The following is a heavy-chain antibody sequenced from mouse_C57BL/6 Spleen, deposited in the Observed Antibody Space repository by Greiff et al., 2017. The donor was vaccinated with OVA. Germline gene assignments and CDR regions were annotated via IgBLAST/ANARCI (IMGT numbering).Heavy chain of an antibody. V-gene: IGHV1-72*01. D-gene: IGHD2-1*01. CDR2: IDPNCGGP. CDR3: ARRGRIYYGNYDAMDY. CDR1: GYTFTSYW. J-gene: IGHJ4*01. Sequence: QVQLQQSGAELVKPGASVKLSCKASGYTFTSYWMHWVKQRPGRGLAWIGRIDPNCGGPKYTEKFKSKATLTVDNTSSTAYMQLSSLTSEDSAVDYCARRGRIYYGNYDAMDYWGQGTSVTVSS.